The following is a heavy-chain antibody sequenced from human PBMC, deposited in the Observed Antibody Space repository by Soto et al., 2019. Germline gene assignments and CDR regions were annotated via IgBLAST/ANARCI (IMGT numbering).Heavy chain of an antibody. CDR3: ASAEYSSSPGDYYYYYGMDV. J-gene: IGHJ6*02. CDR1: GYSFTSYW. CDR2: IYPGDSDT. D-gene: IGHD6-6*01. V-gene: IGHV5-51*01. Sequence: LKISCKGSGYSFTSYWIGWVRQMPGKGLEWMGIIYPGDSDTRYSPSFQGQVTISADKSISTAYLQWSSLKASDTAMYYCASAEYSSSPGDYYYYYGMDVWGQGTTVTVSS.